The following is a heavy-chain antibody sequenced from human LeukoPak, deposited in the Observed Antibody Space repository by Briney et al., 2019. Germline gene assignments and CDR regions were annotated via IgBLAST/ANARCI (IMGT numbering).Heavy chain of an antibody. CDR3: ARDLAGPDYYDSSGHLSEGVSLFDY. D-gene: IGHD3-22*01. V-gene: IGHV1-18*01. J-gene: IGHJ4*02. CDR2: ISAYNGNT. CDR1: GYTFTSYG. Sequence: ASVKVSCKASGYTFTSYGISWVRQAPGQGLEWTGGISAYNGNTNYAQKLQGRVTMTTDTSTSTAYMELRSLRSDDTAVYYCARDLAGPDYYDSSGHLSEGVSLFDYWGQGTLVTVSS.